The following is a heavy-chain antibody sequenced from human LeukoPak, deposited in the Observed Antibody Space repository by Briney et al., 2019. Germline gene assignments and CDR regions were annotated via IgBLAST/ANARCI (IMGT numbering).Heavy chain of an antibody. V-gene: IGHV3-7*01. J-gene: IGHJ5*02. CDR1: GFTFSSYW. Sequence: PGGSLRLSCAASGFTFSSYWMSWVRQAPGKGLEWVANIKQDGSEKYYVDSVKGRFTISRDNAKNSLCLQMNSLRAEDTAVYYCAREYYYGSGSYRRGGYDPWGQGTLVTVSS. CDR2: IKQDGSEK. CDR3: AREYYYGSGSYRRGGYDP. D-gene: IGHD3-10*01.